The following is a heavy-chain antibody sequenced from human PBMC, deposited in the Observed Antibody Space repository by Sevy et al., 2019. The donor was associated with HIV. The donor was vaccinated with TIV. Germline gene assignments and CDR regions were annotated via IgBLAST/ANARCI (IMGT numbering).Heavy chain of an antibody. J-gene: IGHJ4*02. CDR3: AREGCTKPHDY. CDR2: LSFGCGEI. Sequence: QAGGPLRLSCAASGFTFSKYSMSWVRQPPGKGLEWVSTLSFGCGEINYADSVKGRFTISRDNSKSSVYLQMNNLRPEDTAVYYCAREGCTKPHDYWGQGTLVTVSS. V-gene: IGHV3-23*01. CDR1: GFTFSKYS. D-gene: IGHD2-8*01.